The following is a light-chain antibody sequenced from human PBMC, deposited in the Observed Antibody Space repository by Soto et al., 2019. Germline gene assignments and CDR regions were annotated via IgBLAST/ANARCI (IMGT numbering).Light chain of an antibody. Sequence: DIVMTQSPDSLAVSLGERATINCKSSQSVLYSTNNRNYVTWYQQKAGQPPKLLIYWASTRESGVPDRFSGSDSGTDFTLTISSLQAEDVAVYYCQQYHSAPYTFGQGTKLEIK. V-gene: IGKV4-1*01. CDR2: WAS. CDR3: QQYHSAPYT. J-gene: IGKJ2*01. CDR1: QSVLYSTNNRNY.